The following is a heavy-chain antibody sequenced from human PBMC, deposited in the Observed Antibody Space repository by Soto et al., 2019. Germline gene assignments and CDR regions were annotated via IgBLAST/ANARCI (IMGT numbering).Heavy chain of an antibody. D-gene: IGHD4-17*01. J-gene: IGHJ4*02. CDR1: GGSISSGGYY. CDR2: IYYSGSTSYNP. Sequence: SETLSLTCTVSGGSISSGGYYWSWIRQHPGKGLEWIGYIYYSGSTSYNPYYNPSLRSRVTISVDTSKNQFSLKLSSVTPADSAMYYCARASFFSDYCLDYWGQGTLVTVSS. CDR3: ARASFFSDYCLDY. V-gene: IGHV4-31*03.